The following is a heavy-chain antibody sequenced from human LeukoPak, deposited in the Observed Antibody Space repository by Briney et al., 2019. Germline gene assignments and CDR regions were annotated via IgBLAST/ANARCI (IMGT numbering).Heavy chain of an antibody. V-gene: IGHV1-2*02. CDR3: AREGQYCSSTTCYTGFDS. D-gene: IGHD2-2*02. CDR1: GYTFTGYY. J-gene: IGHJ4*02. Sequence: ASVKVSCKASGYTFTGYYIHWVRQAPGQGLEWMGWINPNSGGTNYAQKFQGRVPMTEDTSIRTAYMDLSRLRSDDTAVYSCAREGQYCSSTTCYTGFDSWGQGTLVTVSS. CDR2: INPNSGGT.